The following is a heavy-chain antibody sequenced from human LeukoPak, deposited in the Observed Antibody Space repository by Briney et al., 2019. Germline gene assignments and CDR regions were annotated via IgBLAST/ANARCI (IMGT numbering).Heavy chain of an antibody. CDR3: ARHSPGTGAHYFNY. D-gene: IGHD7-27*01. CDR2: INHSGST. CDR1: GGSFSGYY. J-gene: IGHJ4*02. Sequence: KPSETLSLTCAVYGGSFSGYYWSWIRQPPGKGLEWIGEINHSGSTNYNPSLKSRVTISVDTSKNQFSLKLSSVTAADTAVYYCARHSPGTGAHYFNYWGQGTLVTVSS. V-gene: IGHV4-34*01.